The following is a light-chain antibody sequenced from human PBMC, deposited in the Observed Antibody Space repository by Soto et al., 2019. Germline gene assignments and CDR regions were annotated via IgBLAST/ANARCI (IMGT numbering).Light chain of an antibody. CDR3: QQYNNLPPYT. J-gene: IGKJ2*01. Sequence: EIVMTQSPATLSVSPGERATLSCRASQSVSSNLAWYQQKPGQAPRLLIYGASTRATGIPARFSGSGSGTEFTLTISSLHSEDFAVYYCQQYNNLPPYTFGQGTKLEIK. CDR1: QSVSSN. CDR2: GAS. V-gene: IGKV3-15*01.